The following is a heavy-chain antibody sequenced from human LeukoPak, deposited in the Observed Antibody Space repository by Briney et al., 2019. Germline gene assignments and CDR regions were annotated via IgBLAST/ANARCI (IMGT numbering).Heavy chain of an antibody. Sequence: ASVKVSCKASGYTFTSYGISWVRQAPGQGLEWMGWISAYNGNTNYAQKFQGRVTMTRDTSISTAYMELSRLRSDDTAVYYCAREGTMHSSSSQQGVDYWGQGTLVTVSS. J-gene: IGHJ4*02. CDR2: ISAYNGNT. V-gene: IGHV1-18*01. D-gene: IGHD6-6*01. CDR1: GYTFTSYG. CDR3: AREGTMHSSSSQQGVDY.